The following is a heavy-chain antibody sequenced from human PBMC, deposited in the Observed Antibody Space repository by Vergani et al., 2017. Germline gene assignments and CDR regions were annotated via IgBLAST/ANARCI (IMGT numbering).Heavy chain of an antibody. D-gene: IGHD2-21*02. V-gene: IGHV1-18*01. Sequence: QVQLVQSGAEVKKPGASVKVSCKASGYTFTSYGISWVRQAPGQGLEWMGWISAYNGNTNYAQKLQGRVTMTTDTSTSTAYMELSSLRSEDTAVYYCARRCGGDCSNYYYYGMDVWGQGTTVTVSS. CDR3: ARRCGGDCSNYYYYGMDV. CDR1: GYTFTSYG. J-gene: IGHJ6*02. CDR2: ISAYNGNT.